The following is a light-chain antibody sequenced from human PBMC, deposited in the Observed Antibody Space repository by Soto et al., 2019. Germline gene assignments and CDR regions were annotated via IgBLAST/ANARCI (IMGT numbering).Light chain of an antibody. CDR2: AAS. J-gene: IGKJ4*01. V-gene: IGKV1-8*01. Sequence: AMRMTQSPSSLSASTGDRVTITCRASQGISSYLAWYQQKPGKAPKLLIYAASTLQSGVPSRFSGSGSGTDFTLTISSLQPEDFATYYCQQLERYPSTFGGGTKVDI. CDR3: QQLERYPST. CDR1: QGISSY.